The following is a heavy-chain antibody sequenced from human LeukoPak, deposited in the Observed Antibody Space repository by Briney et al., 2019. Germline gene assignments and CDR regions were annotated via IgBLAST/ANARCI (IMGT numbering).Heavy chain of an antibody. CDR1: GFTFSSYA. CDR3: ARGSNYCSSISCHMND. J-gene: IGHJ4*02. D-gene: IGHD2-2*02. Sequence: GGSLRLSCAASGFTFSSYAMHWVRQAPGKGLEWVAVISYDGSNKYYADSVKGRFTISRDNAKNSLYLQMNSLRAEDTAVYYCARGSNYCSSISCHMNDWGQGTLVTVSS. CDR2: ISYDGSNK. V-gene: IGHV3-30*04.